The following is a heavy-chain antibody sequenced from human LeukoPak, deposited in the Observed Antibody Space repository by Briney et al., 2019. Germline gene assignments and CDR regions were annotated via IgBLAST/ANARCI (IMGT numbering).Heavy chain of an antibody. CDR1: GFTFSSCA. V-gene: IGHV3-23*01. Sequence: GGSLRLSCAASGFTFSSCAMNWVRQAPGKGLEWVSSISGSGASTYDADSVKGRFTISRDNSKNTLYLQMNSLRAEDTALYYCAKDRYGDYSFDSWGQGTLVTVSS. CDR3: AKDRYGDYSFDS. CDR2: ISGSGAST. J-gene: IGHJ4*02. D-gene: IGHD4-17*01.